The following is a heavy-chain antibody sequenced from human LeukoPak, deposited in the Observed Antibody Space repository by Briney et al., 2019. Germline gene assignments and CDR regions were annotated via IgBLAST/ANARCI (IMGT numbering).Heavy chain of an antibody. CDR1: GFTFSNAW. D-gene: IGHD2-2*02. CDR2: ISWNGGST. J-gene: IGHJ4*02. V-gene: IGHV3-20*04. CDR3: TKELYTTNHFDS. Sequence: PGGSLRLSCAASGFTFSNAWMSWVRQGPGKGLEWVSGISWNGGSTGYADSVKGRFTISRDNTKNSLYLQMNSLRPEDTAFYYCTKELYTTNHFDSWGQGTLVTVSS.